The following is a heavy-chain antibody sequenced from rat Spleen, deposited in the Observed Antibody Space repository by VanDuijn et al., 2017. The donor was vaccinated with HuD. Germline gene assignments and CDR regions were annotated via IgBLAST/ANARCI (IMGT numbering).Heavy chain of an antibody. CDR3: AKGSSYIPLD. Sequence: EVRLVESGGGLVRPGRSLKLSCAASGFTFSDYNMAWVRQAPKKGLEWVATISNDDSNTYYRDSVKGRFTISRDNAKSTLYLQMDSLRSEDTATYYCAKGSSYIPLDWGQGVMVTVSS. J-gene: IGHJ2*01. V-gene: IGHV5-7*01. CDR2: ISNDDSNT. D-gene: IGHD1-2*01. CDR1: GFTFSDYN.